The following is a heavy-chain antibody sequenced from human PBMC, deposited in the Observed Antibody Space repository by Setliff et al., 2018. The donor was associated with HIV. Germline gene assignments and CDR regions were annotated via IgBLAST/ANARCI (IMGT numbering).Heavy chain of an antibody. CDR2: IGAAGYPT. CDR3: VKDGDYRNGEYDAFDI. V-gene: IGHV3-23*01. Sequence: PGGSLRLSCAASGFTFSNCAMGWVRQGPGKGLEWVSTIGAAGYPTHYADSVKGRFTISRDNSKSTVDLQMTSLTAEDTAVYYCVKDGDYRNGEYDAFDIWGQGTMVTVSS. J-gene: IGHJ3*02. D-gene: IGHD4-4*01. CDR1: GFTFSNCA.